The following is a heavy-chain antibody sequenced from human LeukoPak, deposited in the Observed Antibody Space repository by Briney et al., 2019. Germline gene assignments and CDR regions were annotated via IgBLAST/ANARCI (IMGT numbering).Heavy chain of an antibody. Sequence: ASETLSLTCTVSGGSISSGGYYWSWIRQPPGKGLEWIGYIYHSGSTYYNPSLKSRVTISVDTSKNQFSLKLSSVTAADTAVYYCARVQGEGIVVPAAIGFNYYYYYMDVWGKGTTVTVSS. CDR3: ARVQGEGIVVPAAIGFNYYYYYMDV. J-gene: IGHJ6*03. CDR2: IYHSGST. V-gene: IGHV4-30-2*01. CDR1: GGSISSGGYY. D-gene: IGHD2-2*02.